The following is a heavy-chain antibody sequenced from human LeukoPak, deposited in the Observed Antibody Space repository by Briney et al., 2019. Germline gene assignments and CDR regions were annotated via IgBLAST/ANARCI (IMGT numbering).Heavy chain of an antibody. Sequence: GGSLRLSCAASGFTFSSYAMHWVRQAPGKGLEWVAVISYDGSNKYYADSVKGRFTISRDNSKNTLYLQMNSLRAEDTAVYYCARYPSSVAGPFDYWGQGTLDTVSS. V-gene: IGHV3-30*04. CDR3: ARYPSSVAGPFDY. CDR2: ISYDGSNK. D-gene: IGHD6-19*01. J-gene: IGHJ4*02. CDR1: GFTFSSYA.